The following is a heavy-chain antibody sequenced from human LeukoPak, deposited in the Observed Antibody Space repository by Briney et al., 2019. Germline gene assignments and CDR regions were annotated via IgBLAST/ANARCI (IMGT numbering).Heavy chain of an antibody. CDR1: GGTFSSYA. V-gene: IGHV3-30-3*01. CDR3: ARDRDTAMGL. D-gene: IGHD5-18*01. CDR2: ISYDGNDK. Sequence: SCKASGGTFSSYAMHWVRQAPGKGLEWVAIISYDGNDKYYTDSVKGRFTISRDKSKNTLYLQMNSLRAEDTAVYYCARDRDTAMGLWGQGTLVTVSS. J-gene: IGHJ4*02.